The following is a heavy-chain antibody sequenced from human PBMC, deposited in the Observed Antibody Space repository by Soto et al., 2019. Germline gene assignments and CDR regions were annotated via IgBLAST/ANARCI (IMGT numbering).Heavy chain of an antibody. D-gene: IGHD4-17*01. V-gene: IGHV4-59*01. Sequence: PSETLSLTCTVSGGSISSYYWSWIRQPPGKGLEWIGYIYYSGSTNYNPSLKSRVTISVDTSKNQFSLKLSSMTAADTAVYYCARELEDDYGDWFDYWGQGTLVTVSS. CDR3: ARELEDDYGDWFDY. CDR2: IYYSGST. CDR1: GGSISSYY. J-gene: IGHJ4*02.